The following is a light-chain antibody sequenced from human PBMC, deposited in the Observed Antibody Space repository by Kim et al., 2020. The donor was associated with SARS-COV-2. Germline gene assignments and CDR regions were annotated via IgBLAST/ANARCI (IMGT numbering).Light chain of an antibody. CDR2: SNN. CDR1: SSNIGSNT. V-gene: IGLV1-44*01. CDR3: AAWDDSLNGVV. Sequence: GQRVTISCSGSSSNIGSNTVNWYQQLPGTAPKLLIYSNNQRPSGVPDRFSGSKSGTSASLAISGLQSEDEADYYWAAWDDSLNGVVFGGGTQLTVL. J-gene: IGLJ2*01.